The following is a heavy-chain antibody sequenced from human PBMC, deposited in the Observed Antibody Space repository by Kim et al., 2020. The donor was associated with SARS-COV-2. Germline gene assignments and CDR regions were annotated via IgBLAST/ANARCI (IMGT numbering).Heavy chain of an antibody. Sequence: ADSVRGRLTISRDNSKNTLFLQMDSLRFDDTAVYYCAKDLLYVPGRGYFDSWGQGVLVTVSS. D-gene: IGHD3-10*01. CDR3: AKDLLYVPGRGYFDS. J-gene: IGHJ4*02. V-gene: IGHV3-23*01.